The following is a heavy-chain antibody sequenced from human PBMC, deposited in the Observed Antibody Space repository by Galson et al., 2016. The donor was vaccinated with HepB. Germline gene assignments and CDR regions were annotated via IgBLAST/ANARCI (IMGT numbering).Heavy chain of an antibody. Sequence: QSGAAVKKPGESLRISCKVSGHRLTRYWITWVRQMPGKALEWMGRIDPSAYDTNYSPSFQGRVTISADKSINAVYLPWSSLKASDTAMYYCATLEYSNVFYYFYMDVWGKGTTVTVSS. CDR2: IDPSAYDT. V-gene: IGHV5-10-1*01. CDR3: ATLEYSNVFYYFYMDV. J-gene: IGHJ6*03. D-gene: IGHD5-18*01. CDR1: GHRLTRYW.